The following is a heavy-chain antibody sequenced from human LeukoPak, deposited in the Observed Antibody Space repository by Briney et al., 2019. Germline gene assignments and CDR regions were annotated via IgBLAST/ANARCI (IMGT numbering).Heavy chain of an antibody. CDR2: IYPGDSDT. J-gene: IGHJ4*02. D-gene: IGHD3-22*01. Sequence: GESLKISCKGSGYIFASYWIGGVRQMPGKGLEWMGIIYPGDSDTKYSPSFQGQVTISADKSINTAYLQWSSLKASDTAMYYCARRNYYDSSGYYLFDYWGQGTLVTVSS. CDR1: GYIFASYW. CDR3: ARRNYYDSSGYYLFDY. V-gene: IGHV5-51*01.